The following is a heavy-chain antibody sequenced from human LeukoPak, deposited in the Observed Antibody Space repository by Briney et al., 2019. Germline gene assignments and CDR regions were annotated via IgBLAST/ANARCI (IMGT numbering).Heavy chain of an antibody. CDR2: ISSSGSTM. V-gene: IGHV3-48*03. J-gene: IGHJ3*02. CDR3: ARARSGHWWGAFDI. D-gene: IGHD1-26*01. Sequence: PGGSLRLSCAASGFTVSSFEMNWVRQAPGKGLQWVSYISSSGSTMQYADSVKGRFTTTRDNAKNSLYLQMNSLRGEDTAVYYCARARSGHWWGAFDIWGQGTMVTVSS. CDR1: GFTVSSFE.